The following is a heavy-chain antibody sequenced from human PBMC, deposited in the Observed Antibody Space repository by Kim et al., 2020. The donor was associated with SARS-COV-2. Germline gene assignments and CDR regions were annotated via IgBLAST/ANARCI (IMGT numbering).Heavy chain of an antibody. Sequence: GESLKISCKGSGYSCISYWIGWVRQMPGKGLEWMGIIYPDDSDTTYSPSFQGQGTISADKSISTAYLQWSSLKASDTAIYYCARAPCSSSSCYNSYYAMDVWGQGTTVTVSS. V-gene: IGHV5-51*01. J-gene: IGHJ6*02. D-gene: IGHD2-2*02. CDR2: IYPDDSDT. CDR3: ARAPCSSSSCYNSYYAMDV. CDR1: GYSCISYW.